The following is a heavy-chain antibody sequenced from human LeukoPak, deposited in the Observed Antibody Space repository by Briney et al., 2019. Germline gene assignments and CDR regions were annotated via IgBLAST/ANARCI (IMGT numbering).Heavy chain of an antibody. CDR1: GYTFTSYY. Sequence: ASAKVSCKASGYTFTSYYMHWVRQAPGQGLEWMGIINPSGGSTSYAQKFQGRVTMTRDMSTSTVYMELSSLRSEDTAVYYCARGMVPAASHEWWFDPWGQGTLVTVSS. V-gene: IGHV1-46*01. CDR3: ARGMVPAASHEWWFDP. CDR2: INPSGGST. D-gene: IGHD2-2*01. J-gene: IGHJ5*02.